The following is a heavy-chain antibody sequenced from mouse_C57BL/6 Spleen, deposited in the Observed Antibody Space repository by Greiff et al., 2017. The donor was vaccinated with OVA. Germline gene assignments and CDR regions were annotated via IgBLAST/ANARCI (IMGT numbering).Heavy chain of an antibody. D-gene: IGHD1-1*01. V-gene: IGHV3-6*01. CDR2: ISYDGSN. Sequence: EVQLQESGPGLVKPSQSLSLTCSVTGYSITSGYYWNWIRQFPGNKLEWMGYISYDGSNNYNPSLKNRISITRDTSKNQFFLKLNSVTTEDTATYYCARGSSPLWYFDVWGTGTTVTVSS. CDR3: ARGSSPLWYFDV. CDR1: GYSITSGYY. J-gene: IGHJ1*03.